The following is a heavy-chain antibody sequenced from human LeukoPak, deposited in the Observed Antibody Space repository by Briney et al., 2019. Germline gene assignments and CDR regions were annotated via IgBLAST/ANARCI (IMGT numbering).Heavy chain of an antibody. CDR2: IYNSGST. V-gene: IGHV4-59*01. CDR3: ARKIYYDFWSGYYTGHAFDI. J-gene: IGHJ3*02. D-gene: IGHD3-3*01. CDR1: GGSISSYY. Sequence: SETLSLTCTVSGGSISSYYWSWIRQPPGKGLEWFGDIYNSGSTNYNPSLKSRVTISVDTSKNQFSLKLSSVTAADTAVYYCARKIYYDFWSGYYTGHAFDIWGQGTMVTVSS.